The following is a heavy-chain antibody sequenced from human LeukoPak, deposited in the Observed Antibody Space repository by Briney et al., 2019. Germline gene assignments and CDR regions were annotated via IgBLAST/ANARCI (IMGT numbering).Heavy chain of an antibody. J-gene: IGHJ4*02. V-gene: IGHV3-33*01. CDR2: IWYDGSNK. CDR1: GFTFSSYG. Sequence: GRSLRFSCAASGFTFSSYGRHWVRQAPGKGLEWVALIWYDGSNKYYADSVKGRFTISRDNSKNTLYVQMNSLRAEDTAVYYCARASNCISTTCSVDYWGQGTLVTVSS. D-gene: IGHD2/OR15-2a*01. CDR3: ARASNCISTTCSVDY.